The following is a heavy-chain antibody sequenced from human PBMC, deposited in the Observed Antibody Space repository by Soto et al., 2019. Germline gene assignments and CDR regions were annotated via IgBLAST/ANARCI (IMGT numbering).Heavy chain of an antibody. V-gene: IGHV3-72*01. J-gene: IGHJ4*02. CDR2: TRNKANSYTT. Sequence: EVQLVESGGGLVQPGGSLRLSCAASGFTFSDHYMDWVRQAPGKGLEWVGRTRNKANSYTTEYAASVKGRFTISRDDSQISLYLQMNSLKTEDTAVYYCARVHRDILTGYYVDYWGQGTLVTVSS. CDR1: GFTFSDHY. CDR3: ARVHRDILTGYYVDY. D-gene: IGHD3-9*01.